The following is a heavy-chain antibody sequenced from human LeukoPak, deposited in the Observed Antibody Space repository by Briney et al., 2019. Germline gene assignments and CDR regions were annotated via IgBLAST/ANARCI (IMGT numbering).Heavy chain of an antibody. Sequence: PSETLSLTCTVSGGSISSYYWSWIRQPAGKGLEWIGYIYYSGSTNYNPSLKSRVTISVDTSKYQFSLKMSSVTAADTAVYYCARSRSYYSSGWYVVPFFVYWGQGTLVTVSS. J-gene: IGHJ4*02. V-gene: IGHV4-59*01. CDR1: GGSISSYY. CDR2: IYYSGST. D-gene: IGHD6-19*01. CDR3: ARSRSYYSSGWYVVPFFVY.